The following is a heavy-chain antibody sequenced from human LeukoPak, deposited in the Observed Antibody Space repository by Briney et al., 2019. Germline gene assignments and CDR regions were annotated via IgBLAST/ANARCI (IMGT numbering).Heavy chain of an antibody. Sequence: ASVKVSCKASGYTFTSYFMYWVRQAPGQGLEWMGLINPRGGTTRYAQKFQGRVTMTRDTSTSTVYMELSGLTSDDTAVFYCARVRRLMQTFDVWGQGTMVTVSS. J-gene: IGHJ3*01. V-gene: IGHV1-46*01. CDR3: ARVRRLMQTFDV. D-gene: IGHD4/OR15-4a*01. CDR1: GYTFTSYF. CDR2: INPRGGTT.